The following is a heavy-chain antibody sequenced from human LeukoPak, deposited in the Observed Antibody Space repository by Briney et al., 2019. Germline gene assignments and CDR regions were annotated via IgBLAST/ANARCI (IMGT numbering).Heavy chain of an antibody. V-gene: IGHV4-30-4*02. D-gene: IGHD2-15*01. CDR1: GGSISSGDYY. J-gene: IGHJ5*02. Sequence: SETLSLTCTVSGGSISSGDYYWSWIRQPPGKGLEWIGYIYYSGSTYYNPSLKSRVTISVDTSKNQFSLKLSSVTAADTAVYYCARAVVAATNWFDPWGQGTLVTVSS. CDR2: IYYSGST. CDR3: ARAVVAATNWFDP.